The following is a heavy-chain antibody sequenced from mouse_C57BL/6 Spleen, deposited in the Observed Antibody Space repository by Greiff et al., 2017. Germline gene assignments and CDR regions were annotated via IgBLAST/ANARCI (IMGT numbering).Heavy chain of an antibody. CDR3: ARAWDDDGYYDAMDY. D-gene: IGHD2-3*01. V-gene: IGHV1-53*01. CDR2: INPSNGGT. Sequence: QVQLQQSGTELVKPGASVKLSCKASGYTFTSYWMHWVKQRPGQGLEWIGNINPSNGGTNYNEKFKSKATLTVDKSSSTAYMQLSSLTSEDSAVYYCARAWDDDGYYDAMDYWGQGTSVTVSS. CDR1: GYTFTSYW. J-gene: IGHJ4*01.